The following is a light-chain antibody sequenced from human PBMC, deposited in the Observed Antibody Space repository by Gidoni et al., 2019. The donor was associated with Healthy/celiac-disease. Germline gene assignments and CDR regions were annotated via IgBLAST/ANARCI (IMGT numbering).Light chain of an antibody. CDR1: QSISSY. Sequence: DLQMTQSPSSLSASVGDRVTITCRASQSISSYLNWYQQKPGKAPKLLIYAASSLQSGVPSRFSGSGSGTDFTLTISSLQPEDFATYYCQQSYSTSATFGPXTKVDIK. J-gene: IGKJ3*01. CDR2: AAS. CDR3: QQSYSTSAT. V-gene: IGKV1-39*01.